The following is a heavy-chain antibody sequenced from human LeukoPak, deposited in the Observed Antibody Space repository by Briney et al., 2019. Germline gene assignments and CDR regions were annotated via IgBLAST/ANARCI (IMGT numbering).Heavy chain of an antibody. J-gene: IGHJ5*02. Sequence: GGSLRLSCAASGFTFSTYAMTWVRQAPGKGLEWVSTISGSGDYTYYADSVKGRFTISRDNSKNTLYLQMNSLRAEDTAVYYCAKDSGYYGSGSSDWFDPWGQGTLVIVSS. CDR3: AKDSGYYGSGSSDWFDP. CDR2: ISGSGDYT. D-gene: IGHD3-10*01. CDR1: GFTFSTYA. V-gene: IGHV3-23*01.